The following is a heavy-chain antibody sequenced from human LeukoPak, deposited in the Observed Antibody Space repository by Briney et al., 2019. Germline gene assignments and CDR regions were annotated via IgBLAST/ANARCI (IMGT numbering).Heavy chain of an antibody. CDR1: GFTFSSYG. Sequence: GGSLRLSCAASGFTFSSYGMHWVRQAPGKGLEWVAVISYDGSNKYYAHSVKGRFTISRDNSKNTLYLQMNSLRAEDTAVYYCARDLNYYDSSGYPEFDYWGQGTLVTVSS. V-gene: IGHV3-30*03. J-gene: IGHJ4*02. D-gene: IGHD3-22*01. CDR2: ISYDGSNK. CDR3: ARDLNYYDSSGYPEFDY.